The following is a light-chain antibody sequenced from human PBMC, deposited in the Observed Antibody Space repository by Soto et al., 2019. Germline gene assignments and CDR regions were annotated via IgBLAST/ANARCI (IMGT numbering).Light chain of an antibody. CDR3: AAWDDRLNGPSYA. Sequence: QPVLTQPPSVAGTRGQTVSISCSGSTSNIGSNPVHFYQQLPGTAPRLLISTNNQRPSGVPDRFSGSRSGTSASLAISGLQSDDEADYYCAAWDDRLNGPSYAFGIATKVTXL. J-gene: IGLJ1*01. CDR2: TNN. CDR1: TSNIGSNP. V-gene: IGLV1-44*01.